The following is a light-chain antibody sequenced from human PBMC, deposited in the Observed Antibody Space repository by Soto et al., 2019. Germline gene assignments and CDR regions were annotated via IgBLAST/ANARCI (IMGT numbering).Light chain of an antibody. CDR2: GAS. J-gene: IGKJ2*01. CDR1: QSVSSSY. V-gene: IGKV3-20*01. CDR3: QQYGSSLYT. Sequence: EIVLTQSPGTLSLSPGERATLSCRASQSVSSSYLAWYQQKPGQAPRLLIYGASSRATGIPDRFSGSGSGTDFTLPISRLEPEDFAVYYCQQYGSSLYTFGQRTKLEIK.